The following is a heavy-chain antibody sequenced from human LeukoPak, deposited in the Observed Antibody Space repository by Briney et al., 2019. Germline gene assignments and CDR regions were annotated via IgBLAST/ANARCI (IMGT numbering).Heavy chain of an antibody. CDR3: AKVRWDNSGWYYLDY. CDR2: ITYDGSNK. CDR1: GFSFKDYN. J-gene: IGHJ4*02. V-gene: IGHV3-30*18. Sequence: TGRSLRLSCAASGFSFKDYNMHWVRQAPGKGLEWVAVITYDGSNKYYTDSVKGRFTISRDNSKSTLYLQMNSLRAEDTAVYYCAKVRWDNSGWYYLDYWGQGTLVTV. D-gene: IGHD6-19*01.